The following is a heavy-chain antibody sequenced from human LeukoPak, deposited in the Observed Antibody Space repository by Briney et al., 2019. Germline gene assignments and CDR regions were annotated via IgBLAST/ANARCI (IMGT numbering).Heavy chain of an antibody. V-gene: IGHV4-39*01. CDR2: IYYSGST. CDR3: ARQRGDILTGYLYYFDY. D-gene: IGHD3-9*01. CDR1: GGSISSSSYY. J-gene: IGHJ4*02. Sequence: SETLSLTCTVSGGSISSSSYYWGWIRQPPGKGLEWIGSIYYSGSTYYNPSPKSRVTISLDTSKNQFSLKLSSVTAADTAVYYCARQRGDILTGYLYYFDYWGQGTLVTVSS.